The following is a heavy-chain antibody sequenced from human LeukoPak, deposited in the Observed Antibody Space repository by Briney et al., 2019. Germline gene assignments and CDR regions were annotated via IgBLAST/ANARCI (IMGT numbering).Heavy chain of an antibody. CDR1: GYTFTSYG. J-gene: IGHJ4*02. D-gene: IGHD5-24*01. CDR2: ISAYNGNT. V-gene: IGHV1-18*01. Sequence: GASVKVSCKASGYTFTSYGISWVRQAPGQGLEWTGWISAYNGNTNYAQKLQGRVTMTTDTSTSTAYMELRSLRSDDTAVCYCARERLQMVPDYWGQGTLVTVSS. CDR3: ARERLQMVPDY.